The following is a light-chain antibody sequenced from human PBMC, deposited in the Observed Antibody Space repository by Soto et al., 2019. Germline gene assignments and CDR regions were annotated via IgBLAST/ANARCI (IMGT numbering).Light chain of an antibody. Sequence: EIVLTQSPGTLSLSPGERATLSCRASQSVSSSYLAWYQQKPGQALRLLIYGASSRATGIPDRFSGSGSGTDFTLTISRLEPEDFAVYYCQQYGSSHRTFGQGTK. J-gene: IGKJ1*01. V-gene: IGKV3-20*01. CDR3: QQYGSSHRT. CDR2: GAS. CDR1: QSVSSSY.